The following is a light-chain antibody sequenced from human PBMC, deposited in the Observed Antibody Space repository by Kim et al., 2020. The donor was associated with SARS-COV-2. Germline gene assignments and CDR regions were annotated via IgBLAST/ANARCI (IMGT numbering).Light chain of an antibody. V-gene: IGLV3-19*01. J-gene: IGLJ2*01. CDR1: SLRSYY. Sequence: AWGQTGGITCQGDSLRSYYASWYQQKPGQAPVLVIYGKNNRPSGIPDRFSGSSSGNTASLTITGAQAEDEADYYCNSRDSSGNVVFGGGTQLTVL. CDR2: GKN. CDR3: NSRDSSGNVV.